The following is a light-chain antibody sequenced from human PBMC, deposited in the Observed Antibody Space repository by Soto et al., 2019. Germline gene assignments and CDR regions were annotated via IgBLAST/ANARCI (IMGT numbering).Light chain of an antibody. V-gene: IGLV2-14*01. CDR2: EAT. Sequence: SLLTQPASVSGSPGQSITISCAGTRSDNGASNSVSWYQHLPGRSPTLIIYEATNRPSGVSERFSGSKAGDTASLTISGLQADDEAEYFCISYQTDETFVLGRGTKVTVL. J-gene: IGLJ1*01. CDR3: ISYQTDETFV. CDR1: RSDNGASNS.